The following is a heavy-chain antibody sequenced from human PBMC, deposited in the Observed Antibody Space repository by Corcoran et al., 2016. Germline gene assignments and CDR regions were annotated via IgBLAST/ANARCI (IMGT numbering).Heavy chain of an antibody. CDR1: GFTFNNAW. CDR3: TTDHPPGTGPKPGSGYFDY. D-gene: IGHD3-10*01. Sequence: EVQLVESGGDLVKPGGSLRLSCAASGFTFNNAWMNWVRQAPGKGPEWVGRIKSKKSGGTTDYAAPVKGRFTISRDDSKNTLYLQMDSLRTEDTARYYCTTDHPPGTGPKPGSGYFDYWGQGTLVTVSP. V-gene: IGHV3-15*07. J-gene: IGHJ4*02. CDR2: IKSKKSGGTT.